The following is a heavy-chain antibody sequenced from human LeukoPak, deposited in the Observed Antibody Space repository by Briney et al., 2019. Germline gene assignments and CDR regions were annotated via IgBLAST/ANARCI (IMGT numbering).Heavy chain of an antibody. V-gene: IGHV1-69*04. CDR3: ARGVANTAMVDY. D-gene: IGHD5-18*01. Sequence: SVKVSCKASGGTFSSCAISWVRQAPGQGLEWMGRIIPILGIANYAQKFQGRVTITADKSTSTAYMELSSLRSEDTAVYYCARGVANTAMVDYWGQGTLVTVSS. CDR2: IIPILGIA. J-gene: IGHJ4*02. CDR1: GGTFSSCA.